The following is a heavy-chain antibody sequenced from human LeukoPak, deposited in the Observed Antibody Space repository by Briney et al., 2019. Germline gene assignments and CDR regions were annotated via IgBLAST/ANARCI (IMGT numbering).Heavy chain of an antibody. V-gene: IGHV4-4*02. CDR1: GGSISSSNW. CDR2: IYHSGST. CDR3: ARAPPNYDSSGYYEYYFDY. Sequence: PSGTLSLTCAVSGGSISSSNWWSWVRQPPGKGLEWIGEIYHSGSTNYNPSLKSRVTISVDTSKNQFSLKLSSVTAADTAVYYCARAPPNYDSSGYYEYYFDYWGQGTLVTVSS. J-gene: IGHJ4*02. D-gene: IGHD3-22*01.